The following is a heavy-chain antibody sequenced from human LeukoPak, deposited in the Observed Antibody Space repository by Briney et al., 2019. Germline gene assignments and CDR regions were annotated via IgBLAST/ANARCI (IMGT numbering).Heavy chain of an antibody. Sequence: ASGKVSCKASGYTFTSYDINWVRQATGQGLEWRGWMNPNSGNTGYAQKFQGRVTMTRNTAISTAYMELSSLRSEDTAVYYCGRGRGDFWSGYDAFDIWGQGTMVTVSS. CDR1: GYTFTSYD. CDR3: GRGRGDFWSGYDAFDI. D-gene: IGHD3-3*01. CDR2: MNPNSGNT. V-gene: IGHV1-8*01. J-gene: IGHJ3*02.